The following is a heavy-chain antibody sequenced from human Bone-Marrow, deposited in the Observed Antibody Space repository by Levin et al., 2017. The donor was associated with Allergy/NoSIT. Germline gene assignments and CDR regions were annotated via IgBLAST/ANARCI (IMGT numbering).Heavy chain of an antibody. CDR1: GFLFSSYS. CDR2: ISGSGDNT. CDR3: ARGSAYTNGWGYYFDY. Sequence: SCAASGFLFSSYSMTWVRQAPGEGLEWVSAISGSGDNTYYADSVKGRFTISRDNSKNTLSLQMNSLRADDTAVYFCARGSAYTNGWGYYFDYWGQGTLVIVSS. J-gene: IGHJ4*02. D-gene: IGHD6-19*01. V-gene: IGHV3-23*01.